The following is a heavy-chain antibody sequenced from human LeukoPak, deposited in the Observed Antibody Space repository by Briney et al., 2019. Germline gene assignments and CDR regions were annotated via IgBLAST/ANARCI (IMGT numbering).Heavy chain of an antibody. J-gene: IGHJ5*02. Sequence: PSETLSLTCAAYGGSFSGYYWSWIRQPPGKGLEWIGSIYNSGSTYYNPSLKSRVTISVDTSKNQFSLNLYSVTAADTAVYYCARHYYGSGINWFDPWGQGTLVTVSS. CDR1: GGSFSGYY. D-gene: IGHD3-10*01. V-gene: IGHV4-34*01. CDR3: ARHYYGSGINWFDP. CDR2: IYNSGST.